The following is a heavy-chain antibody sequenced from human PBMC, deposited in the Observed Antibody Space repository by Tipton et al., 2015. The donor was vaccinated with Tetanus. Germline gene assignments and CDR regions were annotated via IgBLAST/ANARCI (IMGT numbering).Heavy chain of an antibody. CDR2: INHSGYT. Sequence: TLSLTYAVYGGSFSGYFWSWIRQPPGKGLEWIGEINHSGYTTYNPSLKSRVTISVDTSKNQFSLTLSSVTAADTAVYYCARGHPGSGDAFDIWGQGTMVPVSS. D-gene: IGHD6-19*01. CDR1: GGSFSGYF. J-gene: IGHJ3*02. CDR3: ARGHPGSGDAFDI. V-gene: IGHV4-34*01.